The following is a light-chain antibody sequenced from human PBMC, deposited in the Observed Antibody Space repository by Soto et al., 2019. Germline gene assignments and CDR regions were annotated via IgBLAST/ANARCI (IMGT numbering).Light chain of an antibody. Sequence: EIVMTQSPATLSVSPGERATLSCRASQSVSSNLAWYQQKPGQAPRLLIYGASTRATGIPARFSGSGSGTEFTLTISSLQSEDVAVYYCQQYNNWPSWTFGQGTQVEIK. V-gene: IGKV3-15*01. CDR2: GAS. CDR1: QSVSSN. CDR3: QQYNNWPSWT. J-gene: IGKJ1*01.